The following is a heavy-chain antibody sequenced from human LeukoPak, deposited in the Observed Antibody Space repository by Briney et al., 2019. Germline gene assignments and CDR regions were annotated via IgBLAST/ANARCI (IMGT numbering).Heavy chain of an antibody. V-gene: IGHV4-59*01. CDR2: IYYSGST. D-gene: IGHD6-13*01. J-gene: IGHJ4*02. Sequence: PSETLSLTCTVSGGSISSYYWSWIRQPPGKGLEWIGYIYYSGSTNYNPSLKSRVTISVDTSKNQFSLKLSSVTAAGTAVYYCARVARLGPAAGTFDYWGQGTLVTVSS. CDR1: GGSISSYY. CDR3: ARVARLGPAAGTFDY.